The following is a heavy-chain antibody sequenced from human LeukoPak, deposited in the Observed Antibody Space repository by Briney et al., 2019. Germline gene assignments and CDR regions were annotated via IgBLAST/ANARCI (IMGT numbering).Heavy chain of an antibody. Sequence: PGGSLRLSCAASGFTFSSYAMSWVRQAPGKGLEWVSAISGSGGSTYYADSVKGRFTISRDNSKNTLYLQMNSLRAEDTAVYYCASPLGMAAAGQGTRPFDYWGQGTLVTVSS. D-gene: IGHD6-13*01. V-gene: IGHV3-23*01. J-gene: IGHJ4*02. CDR3: ASPLGMAAAGQGTRPFDY. CDR2: ISGSGGST. CDR1: GFTFSSYA.